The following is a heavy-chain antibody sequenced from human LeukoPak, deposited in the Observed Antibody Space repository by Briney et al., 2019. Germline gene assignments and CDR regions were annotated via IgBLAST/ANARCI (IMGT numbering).Heavy chain of an antibody. Sequence: SGGSLRLSCAASGFTFSSYGMSWVRQAPGKGLEWVGEINHSGSTNYNPSLKSRVTISVDTSKNQFSLKLSSVTAADTAVYYCARRRYSSGWVRGYYFDYWGQGTLVTVSS. D-gene: IGHD6-19*01. J-gene: IGHJ4*02. CDR2: INHSGST. CDR1: GFTFSSYG. CDR3: ARRRYSSGWVRGYYFDY. V-gene: IGHV4-34*01.